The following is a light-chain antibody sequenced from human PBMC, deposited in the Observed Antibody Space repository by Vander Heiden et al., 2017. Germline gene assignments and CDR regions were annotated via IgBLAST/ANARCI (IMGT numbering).Light chain of an antibody. V-gene: IGKV1-39*01. Sequence: DIQMTQPPSSLSASVGDRVTITCRASQSIRSYLNWYQQKPGKAPNLLIYAASSLQTGVPSRFSGSGSGTDFTLTISNLQPEDFATYYCQQSYVMSAFGQGTKVEIK. CDR3: QQSYVMSA. CDR1: QSIRSY. CDR2: AAS. J-gene: IGKJ1*01.